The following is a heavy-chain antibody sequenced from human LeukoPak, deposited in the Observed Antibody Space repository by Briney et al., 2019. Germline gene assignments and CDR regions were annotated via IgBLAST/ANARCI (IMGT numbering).Heavy chain of an antibody. Sequence: ASVKVSCKASGYTFTGYYMHWVRQAPGQGLEWMGWINPNSGGTNYAQKFQGRVTMTRDTSISTAYMELSRLRSDDTAVYYCARDRYYDSSGYPPGAFDIWGQRTMVTVSS. D-gene: IGHD3-22*01. CDR3: ARDRYYDSSGYPPGAFDI. CDR2: INPNSGGT. V-gene: IGHV1-2*02. J-gene: IGHJ3*02. CDR1: GYTFTGYY.